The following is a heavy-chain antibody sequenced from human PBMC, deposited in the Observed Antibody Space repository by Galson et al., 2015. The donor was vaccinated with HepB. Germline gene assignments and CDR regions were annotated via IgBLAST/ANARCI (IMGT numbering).Heavy chain of an antibody. CDR2: IRDKPNSYAT. CDR3: ARLSPLLALDV. J-gene: IGHJ6*02. V-gene: IGHV3-73*01. CDR1: GFTFSGSA. Sequence: SLRLSCAASGFTFSGSAMHWVRQPSGKGLEWIGRIRDKPNSYATAYAASVQGRFTISRDDSRSTAYLQMNSLETGDTAVYYCARLSPLLALDVWGQGTTVTVSS. D-gene: IGHD2-21*02.